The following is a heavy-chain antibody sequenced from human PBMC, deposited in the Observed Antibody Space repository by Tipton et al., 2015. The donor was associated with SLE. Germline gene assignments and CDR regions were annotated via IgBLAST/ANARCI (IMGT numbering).Heavy chain of an antibody. CDR2: ISAYNGNT. CDR1: GYTFTSYD. D-gene: IGHD4-17*01. J-gene: IGHJ4*02. CDR3: ARATRTSTVTTRGTYYFDY. V-gene: IGHV1-18*01. Sequence: QVQLVQSGAEVKKPGASVKVSCKASGYTFTSYDINWVRQAPGQGLEWMGWISAYNGNTNYAQKLQGRVTMTTDTSTSTAYMELRSLRSDDTAVYYCARATRTSTVTTRGTYYFDYWGQGTLVTVSS.